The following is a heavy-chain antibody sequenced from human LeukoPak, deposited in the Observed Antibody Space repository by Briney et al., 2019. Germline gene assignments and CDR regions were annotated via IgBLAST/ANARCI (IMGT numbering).Heavy chain of an antibody. CDR1: GFTVSSNY. D-gene: IGHD2-8*01. V-gene: IGHV3-7*01. J-gene: IGHJ4*02. CDR3: ARNAGVY. Sequence: PGGSLRLSCAASGFTVSSNYMSWVRQAPGKGLEWVAYIKEDGSEKYYVDSVRGRFTISRDNAENSLYLQMNSLRAEDTAVYYCARNAGVYWGQGTLVTVSS. CDR2: IKEDGSEK.